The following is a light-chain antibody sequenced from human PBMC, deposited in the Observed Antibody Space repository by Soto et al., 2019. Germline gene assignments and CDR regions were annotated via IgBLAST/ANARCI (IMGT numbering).Light chain of an antibody. J-gene: IGKJ2*01. CDR2: DGS. Sequence: EIVLTQSPATLSLSPGESATLSCGASQGVSTYLAWYQQKPGLAPRLLIYDGSNRATGTPDRFSGSGSGTDFTLTISRLEPEDFAVFYCQQYGSSPYTFGQGTKVEIK. CDR3: QQYGSSPYT. CDR1: QGVSTY. V-gene: IGKV3D-20*01.